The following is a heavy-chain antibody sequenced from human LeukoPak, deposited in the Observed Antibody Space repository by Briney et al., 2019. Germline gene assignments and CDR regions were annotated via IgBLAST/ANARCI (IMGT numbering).Heavy chain of an antibody. CDR2: MNPKRGNT. CDR1: GYTFTSYD. V-gene: IGHV1-8*02. CDR3: ARSPPDYYDSSGYRFDF. Sequence: ASVKVSCKASGYTFTSYDINWVRQAAGQGLEWMGWMNPKRGNTGSAQKFQGRVTMTKNNFINTAYMELSSLTSEDTAVYYCARSPPDYYDSSGYRFDFWGQGILVTVSS. J-gene: IGHJ4*02. D-gene: IGHD3-22*01.